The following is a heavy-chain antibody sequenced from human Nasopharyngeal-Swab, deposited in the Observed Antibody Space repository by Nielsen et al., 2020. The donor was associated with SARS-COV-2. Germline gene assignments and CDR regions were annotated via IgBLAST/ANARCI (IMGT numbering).Heavy chain of an antibody. J-gene: IGHJ2*01. Sequence: GGSLRLSCVASKFIFSDYYMSWIRQAPGKGLEWVSYITSSGSSVYYADSVRGRFSISRDNAQNSLYLQMNSLRDEDTAVYYCARDGLATVTNVFYWYFDLWGRGTLVTVSS. CDR2: ITSSGSSV. V-gene: IGHV3-11*04. CDR1: KFIFSDYY. CDR3: ARDGLATVTNVFYWYFDL. D-gene: IGHD4-17*01.